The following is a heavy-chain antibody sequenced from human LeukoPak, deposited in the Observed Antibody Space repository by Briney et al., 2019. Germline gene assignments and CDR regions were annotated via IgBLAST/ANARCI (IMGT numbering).Heavy chain of an antibody. Sequence: ASVKVSCKVSGYTLTELSMHWVRQAPGKGVEWVGGFDPEDGETIYAQKFQGRVTMTEDTSTDTAYMELSSLRSEDTAVYYCATGIVVVPAAIGPPFDYWGQGTLVTVSS. J-gene: IGHJ4*02. CDR3: ATGIVVVPAAIGPPFDY. V-gene: IGHV1-24*01. CDR1: GYTLTELS. D-gene: IGHD2-2*02. CDR2: FDPEDGET.